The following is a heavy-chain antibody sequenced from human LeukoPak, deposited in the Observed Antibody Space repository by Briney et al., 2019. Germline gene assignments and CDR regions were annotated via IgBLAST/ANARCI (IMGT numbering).Heavy chain of an antibody. J-gene: IGHJ4*02. CDR1: GFTFSSYS. D-gene: IGHD2-2*01. CDR2: ITRSSSFL. V-gene: IGHV3-21*01. Sequence: GGSVRLSCTASGFTFSSYSMNWVRQAPGKGLEWVSSITRSSSFLYYADSVKGRFTISRDNAKSSLYLQMSGLRAEDTAVYYCASEIPNLRYCSPTSCDYWGQGTLVTVSS. CDR3: ASEIPNLRYCSPTSCDY.